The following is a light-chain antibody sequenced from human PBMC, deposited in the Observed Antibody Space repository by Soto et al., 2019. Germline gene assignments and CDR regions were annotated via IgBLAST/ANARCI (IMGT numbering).Light chain of an antibody. CDR1: QSISSW. J-gene: IGKJ1*01. CDR3: LQVYSFPRP. CDR2: KAS. Sequence: DIQVTPSPSTLAASVGDRVTITCRASQSISSWLAWYQQKPGKAPKLLIYKASSLESGVPSRFSGSGSGTEFILTINNLQPEDFASYFCLQVYSFPRPFGLGTKVDIK. V-gene: IGKV1-5*03.